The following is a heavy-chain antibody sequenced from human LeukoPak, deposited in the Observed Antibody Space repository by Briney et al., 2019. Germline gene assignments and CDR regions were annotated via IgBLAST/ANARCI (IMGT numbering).Heavy chain of an antibody. D-gene: IGHD3-3*01. Sequence: GASVKVSCKASGYTFTSYGISWVRQAPGQGLEWMGWVSAYNGNTNYAQKLQGRVTMTTDTSTSTAYMELRSLRSDDTAVYYCARAGAWSGLLPNYYYYYMDVWGKGTTVTVSS. J-gene: IGHJ6*03. CDR3: ARAGAWSGLLPNYYYYYMDV. CDR1: GYTFTSYG. CDR2: VSAYNGNT. V-gene: IGHV1-18*01.